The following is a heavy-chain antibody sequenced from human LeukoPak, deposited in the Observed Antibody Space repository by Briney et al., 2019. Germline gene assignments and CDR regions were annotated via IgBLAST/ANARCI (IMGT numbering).Heavy chain of an antibody. CDR1: GGSFSSYA. J-gene: IGHJ2*01. CDR3: AKIFDTANWYFDL. CDR2: IIPIFGTA. D-gene: IGHD5-18*01. Sequence: SVKVSCKASGGSFSSYAISWVRQAPGQGLEGMGGIIPIFGTANYAQKFQGRVTITADESTSTAYMELSSLRSEDTAVYYCAKIFDTANWYFDLWGRGTLVTVSS. V-gene: IGHV1-69*13.